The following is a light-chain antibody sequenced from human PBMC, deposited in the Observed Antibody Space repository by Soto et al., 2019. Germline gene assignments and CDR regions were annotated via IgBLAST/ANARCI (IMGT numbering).Light chain of an antibody. Sequence: DIQITKNQSSLSASVGDRITITCRASQSISSYLNWYQQKPGKAPNLLIYGAASLQSGVPSRFSGTGSGTDFTLTISSLQPEDFATYYCQQSDRIPRTFGQGTKVDIK. CDR1: QSISSY. CDR3: QQSDRIPRT. V-gene: IGKV1-39*01. CDR2: GAA. J-gene: IGKJ1*01.